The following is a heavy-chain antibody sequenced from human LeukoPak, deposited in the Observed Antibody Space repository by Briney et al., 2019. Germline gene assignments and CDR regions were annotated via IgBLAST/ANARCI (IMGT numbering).Heavy chain of an antibody. CDR2: ISAYNGNT. CDR3: ARVEMATNAYYFDY. V-gene: IGHV1-18*01. D-gene: IGHD5-24*01. CDR1: GYTFTSYG. Sequence: ASVKVSCKASGYTFTSYGISWVRQAPGQGLEWMGWISAYNGNTNYAQKLQGRVTMTTDTSTSTAYMELRSLRSDDTAVYYCARVEMATNAYYFDYWGQGTLVTVSS. J-gene: IGHJ4*02.